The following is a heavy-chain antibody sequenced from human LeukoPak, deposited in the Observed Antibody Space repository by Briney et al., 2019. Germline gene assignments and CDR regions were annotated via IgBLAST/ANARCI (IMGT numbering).Heavy chain of an antibody. CDR3: ARDAPPTTVTTWYYYGMDV. D-gene: IGHD4-17*01. V-gene: IGHV4-59*06. CDR1: GGSISSYY. Sequence: SETLSLTCTVSGGSISSYYWSWIRQPXXXXLEWIGYIYYSGSTYYNPSLKSRVTISVDTSKNQFSLKLSSVTAADTAVYYCARDAPPTTVTTWYYYGMDVWGQGTTVTASS. J-gene: IGHJ6*02. CDR2: IYYSGST.